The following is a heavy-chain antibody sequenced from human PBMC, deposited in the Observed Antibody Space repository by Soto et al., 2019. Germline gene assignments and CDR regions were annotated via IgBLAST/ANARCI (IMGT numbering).Heavy chain of an antibody. CDR1: GYSFTIYC. V-gene: IGHV5-51*01. Sequence: LGESLKISCKGSGYSFTIYCIGWVLQRPWKGLEWMGIIYPGDSDTRYSPSFQGQVTISADKSISTAYLQWSSLKASDTAMYYCARHYYYYDSSGQYAFDIWGQGTMVTVSS. D-gene: IGHD3-22*01. CDR3: ARHYYYYDSSGQYAFDI. CDR2: IYPGDSDT. J-gene: IGHJ3*02.